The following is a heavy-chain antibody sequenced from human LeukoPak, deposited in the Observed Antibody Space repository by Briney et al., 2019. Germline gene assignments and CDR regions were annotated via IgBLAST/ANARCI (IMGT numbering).Heavy chain of an antibody. V-gene: IGHV3-23*01. CDR3: AKGGAYYYDSSGYFSI. Sequence: HSGGSLRLSCAASGFTFSSYAMSWVRQAPGKGLEWVSAISGSGGSTYYADSVKGRFTISRDNSKNTLYLQMNSLRAEDTAVYYCAKGGAYYYDSSGYFSIWGQGTMVTVSS. D-gene: IGHD3-22*01. J-gene: IGHJ3*02. CDR1: GFTFSSYA. CDR2: ISGSGGST.